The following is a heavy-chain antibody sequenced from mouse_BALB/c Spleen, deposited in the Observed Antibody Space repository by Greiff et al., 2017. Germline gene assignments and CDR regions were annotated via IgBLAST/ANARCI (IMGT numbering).Heavy chain of an antibody. Sequence: EVMLVESGGGLVKPGGSLKLSCAASGFTFSDYYMYWVRQTPEKRLEWVATISDGGSYTYYPDSVKGRFTISRDNAKNNLYLQMSSLKSEDTAMYYCARANWEPSFAYWGQGTLVTVSA. V-gene: IGHV5-4*02. CDR2: ISDGGSYT. J-gene: IGHJ3*01. CDR3: ARANWEPSFAY. CDR1: GFTFSDYY. D-gene: IGHD4-1*01.